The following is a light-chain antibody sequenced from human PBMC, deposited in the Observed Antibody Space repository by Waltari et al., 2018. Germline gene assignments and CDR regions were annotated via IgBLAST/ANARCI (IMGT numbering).Light chain of an antibody. Sequence: QSVLTQPPSASGTPGQTVTISCSGSSSNIGSHTVNWYQHLPGTAPKLLIYNNNQRPSGVPYRFAGSKAGTSASLALSGLQSDDEAHYYCSTWDGSLTGVVFGGGTKLTVL. J-gene: IGLJ3*02. CDR1: SSNIGSHT. V-gene: IGLV1-44*01. CDR3: STWDGSLTGVV. CDR2: NNN.